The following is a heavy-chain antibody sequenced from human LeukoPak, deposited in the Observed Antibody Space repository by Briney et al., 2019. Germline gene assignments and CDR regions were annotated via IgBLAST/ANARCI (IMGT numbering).Heavy chain of an antibody. V-gene: IGHV1-18*01. CDR1: GYTFSSYS. J-gene: IGHJ5*02. Sequence: ASVKASCKASGYTFSSYSISWVRQAPGQGLEWMGWISGYNGDTKYGQKFQGRVTMTTDTSTSTAYMELRSLRSDDTAVYFCARGRREDVGVPNNMGFLGQWFGPWGQGTLVNV. D-gene: IGHD2-2*01. CDR3: ARGRREDVGVPNNMGFLGQWFGP. CDR2: ISGYNGDT.